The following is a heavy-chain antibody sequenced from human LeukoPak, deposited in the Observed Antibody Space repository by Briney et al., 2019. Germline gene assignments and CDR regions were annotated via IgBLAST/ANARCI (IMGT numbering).Heavy chain of an antibody. D-gene: IGHD2-15*01. Sequence: GGSLRLSCAASAFTHGTHWMSWVRQAPGKGLEWVTSIKQDGSEKNYVDSVRGRLTISRDNARNSLYLQMNSLGAEDTAVYYCVRGGHYGSSFDLWGRGTLVTVSS. J-gene: IGHJ2*01. CDR3: VRGGHYGSSFDL. CDR1: AFTHGTHW. CDR2: IKQDGSEK. V-gene: IGHV3-7*01.